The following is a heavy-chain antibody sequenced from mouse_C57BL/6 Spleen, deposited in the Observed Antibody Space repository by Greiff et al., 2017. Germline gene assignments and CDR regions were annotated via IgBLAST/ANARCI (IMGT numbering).Heavy chain of an antibody. J-gene: IGHJ2*01. CDR2: ISYDGSN. V-gene: IGHV3-6*01. Sequence: EVKLQESGPGLVNPSQSLSLTCSVTGYSITSGYYWNWIRQFPGNKLEWMGYISYDGSNNYNPSLKNRISITRDTSKNQFFLKLNSVTTEDTATYYCARDLYSYYFDYWGQGTTLTVSS. CDR3: ARDLYSYYFDY. D-gene: IGHD2-1*01. CDR1: GYSITSGYY.